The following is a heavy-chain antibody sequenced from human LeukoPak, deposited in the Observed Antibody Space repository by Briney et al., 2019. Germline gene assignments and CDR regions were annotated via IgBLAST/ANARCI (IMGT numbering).Heavy chain of an antibody. CDR3: ARLSQTPDYYTLGGYYYLGY. D-gene: IGHD3-10*01. V-gene: IGHV1-8*01. J-gene: IGHJ4*02. Sequence: ASVKVSCKASRYTFTSYDINWGREAAGHGLEWMGWMNPNTGRTGYAQKFQGRITMTRDTSINTAYMELTNPRSEDTAIYYCARLSQTPDYYTLGGYYYLGYWGQGTPVTVSS. CDR2: MNPNTGRT. CDR1: RYTFTSYD.